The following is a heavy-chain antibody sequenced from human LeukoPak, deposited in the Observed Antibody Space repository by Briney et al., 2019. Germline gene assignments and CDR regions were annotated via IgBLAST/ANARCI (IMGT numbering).Heavy chain of an antibody. CDR3: ASAIVVVTASDAFDI. V-gene: IGHV3-7*01. CDR2: IKQDGSEK. Sequence: PGGSLRLSCAASGFTFSSYWMSWVRQTPGKGLEWVANIKQDGSEKYYVDSVKGRFTISRDNAKNSLYLQMNSLRAEDTAVYYCASAIVVVTASDAFDIWGQGTMVTVSS. D-gene: IGHD2-21*02. J-gene: IGHJ3*02. CDR1: GFTFSSYW.